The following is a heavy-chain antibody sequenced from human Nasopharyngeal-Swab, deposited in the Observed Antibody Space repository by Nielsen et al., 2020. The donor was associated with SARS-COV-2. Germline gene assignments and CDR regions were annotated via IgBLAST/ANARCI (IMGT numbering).Heavy chain of an antibody. Sequence: LSLTCAASGFTFSSYAMSWVRQAPGKGLEWVSAISGSGGSTYYADSVKGRFTISRDNAKNSLYLQMNSLRAEDTAVYYCARDSEYSSSSLFQHWGQGTLVTVSS. J-gene: IGHJ1*01. D-gene: IGHD6-6*01. CDR2: ISGSGGST. CDR3: ARDSEYSSSSLFQH. V-gene: IGHV3-23*01. CDR1: GFTFSSYA.